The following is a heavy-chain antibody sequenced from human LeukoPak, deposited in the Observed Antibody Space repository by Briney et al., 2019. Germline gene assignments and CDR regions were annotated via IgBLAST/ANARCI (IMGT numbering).Heavy chain of an antibody. D-gene: IGHD3-9*01. Sequence: PGRSLRLSCAASGFTFSSYGMHWVRQAPGKGLEWVSTIYSGGSTYYADSVTGRFTISRDNSTNTLYLQIDSRRHGDTALYYCATGGAVLTRYYDYWGQGTLVTVSS. J-gene: IGHJ4*02. V-gene: IGHV3-66*01. CDR1: GFTFSSYG. CDR3: ATGGAVLTRYYDY. CDR2: IYSGGST.